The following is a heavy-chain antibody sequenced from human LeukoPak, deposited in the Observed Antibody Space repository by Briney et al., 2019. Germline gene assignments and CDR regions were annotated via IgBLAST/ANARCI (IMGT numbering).Heavy chain of an antibody. CDR1: GFTFSNYV. J-gene: IGHJ6*03. V-gene: IGHV3-23*01. CDR3: AKESAVSDPHYYYYYMDV. CDR2: ISGSGGRT. Sequence: GGSLRLSCAASGFTFSNYVMSWVRQAPGKGLEWVSGISGSGGRTYYADSVKGRFTISRDNSKNTLYLQMNSLRDEDTAVYYCAKESAVSDPHYYYYYMDVWGKGATVTVSS.